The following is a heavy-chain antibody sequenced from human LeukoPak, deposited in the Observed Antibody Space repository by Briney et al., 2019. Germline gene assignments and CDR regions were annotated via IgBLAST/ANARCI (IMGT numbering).Heavy chain of an antibody. V-gene: IGHV3-48*04. D-gene: IGHD1-7*01. J-gene: IGHJ6*03. Sequence: GGPLRLSCVDSGFALSSYGMNWVRQAPGKGLEWLSYISISSRTTSYADSVKGRFTISRDDAKNSLYLQMNSLRAEDTAVYYCAREELRNYYYMDVWGKGTTVTVSS. CDR1: GFALSSYG. CDR3: AREELRNYYYMDV. CDR2: ISISSRTT.